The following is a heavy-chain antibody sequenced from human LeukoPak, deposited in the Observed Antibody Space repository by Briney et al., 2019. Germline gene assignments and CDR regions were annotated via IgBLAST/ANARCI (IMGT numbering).Heavy chain of an antibody. CDR2: INPSGGST. J-gene: IGHJ3*02. V-gene: IGHV1-46*01. CDR3: ARDRVVVTAKPQYAFDI. D-gene: IGHD2-21*02. CDR1: VYTFTSYY. Sequence: ASVKVSCKASVYTFTSYYMHWVRQAPGQGLEWMGIINPSGGSTSYAQKFQGRVTMTRDTSTSTVYMELSSLRSEDTAVYYCARDRVVVTAKPQYAFDIWGQGTMVTVSS.